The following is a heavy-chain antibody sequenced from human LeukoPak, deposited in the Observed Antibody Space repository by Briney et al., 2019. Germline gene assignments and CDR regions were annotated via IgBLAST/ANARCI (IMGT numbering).Heavy chain of an antibody. Sequence: PSETLSLTCTVSGGSVSSDYLSWIRQPPGKGLQWIGYIYHTGNSDYNPSLKSRATISLDTSTNQFSLKLPFVTAADTAVSFCARHPFSSPFDYWGQGTMVTVSS. CDR2: IYHTGNS. CDR3: ARHPFSSPFDY. D-gene: IGHD2/OR15-2a*01. CDR1: GGSVSSDY. V-gene: IGHV4-59*08. J-gene: IGHJ4*02.